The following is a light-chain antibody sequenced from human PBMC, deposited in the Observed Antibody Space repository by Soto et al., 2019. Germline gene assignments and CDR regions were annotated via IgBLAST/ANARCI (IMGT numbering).Light chain of an antibody. CDR3: QQYNSWPLT. Sequence: ERVMTQSPATLSVSPGERATLSCRASLSVSSNLAWYQQKPGQAPRLLIYGASTRATGIPARFSGSGSGTEFSLTISRLQSEDFAVYYCQQYNSWPLTFGGRTKVEIK. CDR1: LSVSSN. V-gene: IGKV3-15*01. CDR2: GAS. J-gene: IGKJ4*01.